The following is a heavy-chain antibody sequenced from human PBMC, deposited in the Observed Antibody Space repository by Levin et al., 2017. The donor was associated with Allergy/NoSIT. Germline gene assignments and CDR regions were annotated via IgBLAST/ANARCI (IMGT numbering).Heavy chain of an antibody. CDR1: GFTFSSYA. V-gene: IGHV3-23*01. CDR2: ISGSGAST. Sequence: PGGSLRLSCAASGFTFSSYAMTWVRQTPGKGLEWVSAISGSGASTYYADSVKGRFTISRDNSKNTLYLQMNSLRAEDTAVYYCAKIYRHHSSNWYNDYWGQGTLVPVSS. D-gene: IGHD6-13*01. J-gene: IGHJ4*02. CDR3: AKIYRHHSSNWYNDY.